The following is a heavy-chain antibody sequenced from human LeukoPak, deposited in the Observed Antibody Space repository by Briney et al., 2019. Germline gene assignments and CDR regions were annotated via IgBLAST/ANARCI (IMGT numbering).Heavy chain of an antibody. CDR1: GGSISSGGYY. CDR2: IYYSGST. D-gene: IGHD5-18*01. V-gene: IGHV4-31*03. CDR3: ARGGTAMSYDY. Sequence: PSQTLSLTCTVSGGSISSGGYYWSWIRQHPGQGLEWIGYIYYSGSTYYNPSLKSRVTISVDTSKNQFSLKLSSVTAADTAVYYCARGGTAMSYDYWGQGTLVTVSS. J-gene: IGHJ4*02.